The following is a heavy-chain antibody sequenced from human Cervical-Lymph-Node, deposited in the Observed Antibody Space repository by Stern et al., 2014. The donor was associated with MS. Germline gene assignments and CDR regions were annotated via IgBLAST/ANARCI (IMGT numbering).Heavy chain of an antibody. CDR1: GGSVSNGGYY. D-gene: IGHD1-26*01. V-gene: IGHV4-61*08. CDR3: ARGRSYYGDYFDY. CDR2: IYYSGST. J-gene: IGHJ4*02. Sequence: QVQLQESGPGLVKPSETLSLTCTVSGGSVSNGGYYWSWIRQPPGKRLEWIAYIYYSGSTNYNPSLKSRVTISVDTSKNQFSLKLSSVTAADTAVYYCARGRSYYGDYFDYWGQGTLVTVSS.